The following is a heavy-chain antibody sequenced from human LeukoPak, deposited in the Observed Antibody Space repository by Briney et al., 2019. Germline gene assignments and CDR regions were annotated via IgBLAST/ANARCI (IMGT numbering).Heavy chain of an antibody. D-gene: IGHD5-18*01. CDR2: IFGSGGSP. CDR1: GLTFGSHA. J-gene: IGHJ4*02. Sequence: GGSLRVSCEASGLTFGSHAMYWVRQAPGKGLEWVAGIFGSGGSPHYADSVKGRFTISRDNSRNTVYLQINSLRDDDTAVYYCGKTTVGYSSGQKPAWPVDFWGQGTLVTVSS. V-gene: IGHV3-23*01. CDR3: GKTTVGYSSGQKPAWPVDF.